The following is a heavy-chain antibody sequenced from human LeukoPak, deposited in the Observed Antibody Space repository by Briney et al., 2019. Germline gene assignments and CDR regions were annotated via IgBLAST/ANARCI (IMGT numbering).Heavy chain of an antibody. D-gene: IGHD3-22*01. J-gene: IGHJ5*02. V-gene: IGHV1-2*02. CDR2: INPNSGGT. Sequence: ASVKVSCKASGYTFTGYYMHWVRQAPGQGLEWMGWINPNSGGTNYAQKFQGRVTMTRDTSISTAYMELSRLRSDDTAVYYCARDSPDYYDSSGLANWFDPWGQGTLVTVSS. CDR3: ARDSPDYYDSSGLANWFDP. CDR1: GYTFTGYY.